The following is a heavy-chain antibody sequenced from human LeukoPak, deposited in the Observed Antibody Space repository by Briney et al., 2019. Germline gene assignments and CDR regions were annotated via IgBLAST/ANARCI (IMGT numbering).Heavy chain of an antibody. Sequence: ASVKVSCKASGYTFTSYYMHWVRQAPGQGREWMGIINPNRGSTSYAQKFQGRVTMTGDTSTSTFYMEVSSLRSEATAGYYCARGRRYDSSGYAIDYWGQGTLVTVSS. CDR2: INPNRGST. CDR1: GYTFTSYY. J-gene: IGHJ4*02. CDR3: ARGRRYDSSGYAIDY. D-gene: IGHD3-22*01. V-gene: IGHV1-46*01.